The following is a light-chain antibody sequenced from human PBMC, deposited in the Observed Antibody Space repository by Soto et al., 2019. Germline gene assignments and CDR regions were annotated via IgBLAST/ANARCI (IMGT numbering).Light chain of an antibody. J-gene: IGLJ2*01. V-gene: IGLV1-44*01. CDR3: AAWDDSLNGL. Sequence: QSVLTQPPSASGTPGQRVTISCSGSSSNIGSNTVNWYHQLPGTAPKLLIYSNNQRPSGVPDRFSGSKSVTSASLAISGLQSEDEADYYCAAWDDSLNGLFGGGTKLTVL. CDR1: SSNIGSNT. CDR2: SNN.